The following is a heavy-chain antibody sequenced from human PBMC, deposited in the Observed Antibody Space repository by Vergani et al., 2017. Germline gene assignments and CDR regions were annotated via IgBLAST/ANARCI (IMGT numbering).Heavy chain of an antibody. J-gene: IGHJ4*02. CDR3: ARDGPGGLETGKFDY. Sequence: QVQLVQSGAEVKKPGASVKVSCKASGYTFTSYYMHWVRQAPGQGLEWMGIINPSGGSTSYAQKFQGRVTMTRDTSTSTVYMELSSLRSEDTAVYYCARDGPGGLETGKFDYWGQGTLVTVSS. D-gene: IGHD3-10*01. CDR2: INPSGGST. V-gene: IGHV1-46*01. CDR1: GYTFTSYY.